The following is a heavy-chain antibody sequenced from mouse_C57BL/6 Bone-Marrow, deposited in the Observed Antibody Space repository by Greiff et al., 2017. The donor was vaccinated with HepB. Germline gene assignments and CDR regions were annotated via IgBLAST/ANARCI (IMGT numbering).Heavy chain of an antibody. CDR1: GYTFTDYY. Sequence: EVQLQQSGPELVKPGASVKISCKASGYTFTDYYMNWVKQSHGKSLEWIGDINPNNGGTSYNQKFKGKATLTVDKSSSTAYMELRSLTSEDSAVYYCARWYDYGFAYWGQGTLVTVSA. D-gene: IGHD2-4*01. CDR3: ARWYDYGFAY. CDR2: INPNNGGT. J-gene: IGHJ3*01. V-gene: IGHV1-26*01.